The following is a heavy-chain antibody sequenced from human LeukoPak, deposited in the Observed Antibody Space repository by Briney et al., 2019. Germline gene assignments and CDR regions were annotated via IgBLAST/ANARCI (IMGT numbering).Heavy chain of an antibody. CDR1: GYRFTDYW. J-gene: IGHJ6*02. CDR3: ARGAAGTTPDYYYFGLDV. Sequence: GESLKISCKGSGYRFTDYWNGWVRQMPGKGLGWMGIIYPGDSDTRYSPSFQGQVTISADKSINTAHLQWSSLKASDTAMYYCARGAAGTTPDYYYFGLDVWGQGTTVRVSS. V-gene: IGHV5-51*01. CDR2: IYPGDSDT. D-gene: IGHD1-7*01.